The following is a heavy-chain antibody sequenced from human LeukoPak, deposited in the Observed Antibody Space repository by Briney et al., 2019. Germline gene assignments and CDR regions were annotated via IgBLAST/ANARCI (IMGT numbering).Heavy chain of an antibody. J-gene: IGHJ4*02. CDR3: ARATVTYDFWSGYPSYFDS. V-gene: IGHV4-61*02. Sequence: SETLSLTCTVSGGSISSGSYYWSWIRQPAGKGLEWIGRIYTSGSTNYNPSLKSRVTMLVDTSKNQFSLKLSSVTAADTAVYYCARATVTYDFWSGYPSYFDSWGQGTLVTVSS. D-gene: IGHD3-3*01. CDR2: IYTSGST. CDR1: GGSISSGSYY.